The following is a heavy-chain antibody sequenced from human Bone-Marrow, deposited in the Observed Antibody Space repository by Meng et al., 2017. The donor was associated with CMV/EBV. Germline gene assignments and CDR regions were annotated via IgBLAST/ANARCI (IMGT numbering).Heavy chain of an antibody. CDR1: GFTFSSYW. Sequence: GGSLRLSCAASGFTFSSYWMSWVRQAPGKGLEWVANIKQDGSEKYYVDSVKGRFTISRDNAKNSLYLQMNSLRAEDTAVYYCARDGGPGYCSSTSCYPIYYYYYGMDVWGQGTTVTGSS. J-gene: IGHJ6*01. D-gene: IGHD2-2*01. V-gene: IGHV3-7*01. CDR3: ARDGGPGYCSSTSCYPIYYYYYGMDV. CDR2: IKQDGSEK.